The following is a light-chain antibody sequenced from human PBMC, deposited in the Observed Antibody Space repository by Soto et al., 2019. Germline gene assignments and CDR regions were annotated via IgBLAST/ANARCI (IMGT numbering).Light chain of an antibody. CDR1: QSIGSY. CDR3: QQRSTWPPFS. Sequence: EVVLTQSPVTLSLSPGERATLSCRASQSIGSYLAWYQHKLGQPPRLLIYDASNRATGIPVRFSGSGSGTDFTLTISSLEPEDFAVYYCQQRSTWPPFSFGPGTKVDIK. CDR2: DAS. V-gene: IGKV3-11*01. J-gene: IGKJ3*01.